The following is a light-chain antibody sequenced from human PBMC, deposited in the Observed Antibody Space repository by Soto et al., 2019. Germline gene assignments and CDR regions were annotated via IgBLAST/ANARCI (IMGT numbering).Light chain of an antibody. J-gene: IGKJ2*01. V-gene: IGKV1-5*03. CDR3: QQYKTYPHT. Sequence: DIQLTQSPSTLSASVGDSVTITCRASQTFNNWLAWYQQKPGKAPKVLIYKASSLEVGVPSRFSGGGSGTEFTLIISSLQPDDSATYYCQQYKTYPHTFGQGTKLEIK. CDR1: QTFNNW. CDR2: KAS.